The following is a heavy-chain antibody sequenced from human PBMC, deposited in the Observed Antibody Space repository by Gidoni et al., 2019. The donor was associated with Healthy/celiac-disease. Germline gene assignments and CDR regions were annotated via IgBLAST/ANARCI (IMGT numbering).Heavy chain of an antibody. CDR2: IYHSGST. CDR3: ARGPGVIAVAGIDY. D-gene: IGHD6-19*01. J-gene: IGHJ4*02. V-gene: IGHV4-4*02. Sequence: GKGLEWIGEIYHSGSTNYNPSLKSRVTISVDKSKNQFSLKLSSVTAADTAVYYCARGPGVIAVAGIDYWGQGTLVTVSS.